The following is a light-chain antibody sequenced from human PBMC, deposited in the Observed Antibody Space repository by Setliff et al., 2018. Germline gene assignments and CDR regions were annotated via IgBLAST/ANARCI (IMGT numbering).Light chain of an antibody. CDR1: STDVGRYIF. J-gene: IGLJ1*01. CDR3: SSYTSSSTRV. V-gene: IGLV2-14*03. CDR2: DVS. Sequence: QSVLTQPASVSGSPGQSITISCTGSSTDVGRYIFVSWYQQHPGKAPRLMIFDVSNRPSGVSNRFSGSKSGGTASLTISGLQPEDEADYYCSSYTSSSTRVFGTGTKVTVL.